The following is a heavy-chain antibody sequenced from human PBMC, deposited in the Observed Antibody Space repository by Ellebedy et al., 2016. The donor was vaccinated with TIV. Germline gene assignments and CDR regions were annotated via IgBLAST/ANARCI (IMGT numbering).Heavy chain of an antibody. Sequence: MPSETLSLTCTVSGGSIGSYYRTWIRQPPGNVLEWIGHTSYSGSTNYNPSLKSQVTLSIDTSKNQFSLRLTSVTAADTAGYYCARAIGGSYADFWGQGTLVTVSS. CDR1: GGSIGSYY. D-gene: IGHD1-26*01. CDR3: ARAIGGSYADF. V-gene: IGHV4-59*01. J-gene: IGHJ4*02. CDR2: TSYSGST.